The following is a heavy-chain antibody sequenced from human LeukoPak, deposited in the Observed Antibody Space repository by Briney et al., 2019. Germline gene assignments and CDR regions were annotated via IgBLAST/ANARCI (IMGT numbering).Heavy chain of an antibody. J-gene: IGHJ4*02. D-gene: IGHD3-22*01. CDR2: ISSSGSTI. Sequence: GSLRLSCAASGFTFNIYEMNWVRQAPGKGLEWVSYISSSGSTIYYADSVKGRFTISRDNAKNSLYLQMNSLRAEDTSIYYCARVDYYDSSGTLGYWGQGTLVTAPS. CDR1: GFTFNIYE. V-gene: IGHV3-48*03. CDR3: ARVDYYDSSGTLGY.